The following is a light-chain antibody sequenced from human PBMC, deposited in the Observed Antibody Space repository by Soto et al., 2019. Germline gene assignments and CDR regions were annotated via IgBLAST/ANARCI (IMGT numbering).Light chain of an antibody. J-gene: IGLJ2*01. CDR2: DVS. V-gene: IGLV2-14*01. CDR1: SSDVGGYNY. CDR3: SSYTSSSTLGVV. Sequence: QSALTQPASVSGSPGQSITISCTGTSSDVGGYNYVSWYQQHPGKAPKLMIYDVSNRPSGVSNRFSGSKSGNTASLTISGLHAEDEADYYCSSYTSSSTLGVVFGGGTKLTV.